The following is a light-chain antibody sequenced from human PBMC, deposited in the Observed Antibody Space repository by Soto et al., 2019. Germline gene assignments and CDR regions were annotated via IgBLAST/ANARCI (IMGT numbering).Light chain of an antibody. Sequence: DIQMTQSPSTLSASVGDRVTITCRASQSISNCLAWYQQKPGKAPNLLIQKASSLEGGVPLRFSGSGSGTEFTLTISSMQPDDFARYHCLQDGIFSLTFGGVTKVDI. CDR2: KAS. CDR1: QSISNC. J-gene: IGKJ4*01. V-gene: IGKV1-5*03. CDR3: LQDGIFSLT.